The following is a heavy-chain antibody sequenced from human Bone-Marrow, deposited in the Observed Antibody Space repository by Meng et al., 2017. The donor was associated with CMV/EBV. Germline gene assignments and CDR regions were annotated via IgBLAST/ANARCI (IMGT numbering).Heavy chain of an antibody. Sequence: GESLKISCAGSGFTFSRHAMHWVRQAPGKGLEAVAVISYDGNKTYHADSVKGRFTISRDNSKNTVYLQMNSLRGEDTAIYYCVREDKYSWGQGALVTVSS. CDR2: ISYDGNKT. CDR3: VREDKYS. CDR1: GFTFSRHA. V-gene: IGHV3-30*04. J-gene: IGHJ4*02.